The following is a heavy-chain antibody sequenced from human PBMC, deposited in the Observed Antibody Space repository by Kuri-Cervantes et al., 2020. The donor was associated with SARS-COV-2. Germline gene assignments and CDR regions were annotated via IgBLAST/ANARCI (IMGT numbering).Heavy chain of an antibody. CDR3: ARGMAGTPRYFDC. D-gene: IGHD5-24*01. J-gene: IGHJ4*01. V-gene: IGHV3-53*01. CDR1: GFTVSTNF. CDR2: LNPGGAT. Sequence: GESLKISCAASGFTVSTNFMNFFRQSAGKGLEWVSSLNPGGATFYADSAKGRFTISTDTSKNMVFLQMNNLRVDDTAVYYCARGMAGTPRYFDCWGRGTLVTVSS.